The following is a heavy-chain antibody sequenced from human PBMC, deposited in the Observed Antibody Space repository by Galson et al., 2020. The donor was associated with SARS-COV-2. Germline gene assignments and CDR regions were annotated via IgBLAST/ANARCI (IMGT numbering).Heavy chain of an antibody. D-gene: IGHD2-21*02. V-gene: IGHV4-39*01. CDR3: ARQGAYCGGDCWNWFDP. CDR1: GGSISSSSYY. Sequence: SETLSLTCTVSGGSISSSSYYWGWIRQPPGKGLEWIGSIYYSGSTYYNPSLKSRVTISVDTSKNQFSLKLSSVTAADTAVYYCARQGAYCGGDCWNWFDPWGQGTLVTVSS. CDR2: IYYSGST. J-gene: IGHJ5*02.